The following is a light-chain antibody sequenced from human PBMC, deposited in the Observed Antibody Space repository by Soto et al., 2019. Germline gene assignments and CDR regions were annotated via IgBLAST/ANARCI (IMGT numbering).Light chain of an antibody. J-gene: IGLJ2*01. V-gene: IGLV2-14*01. CDR2: EVS. Sequence: QSALTQPASVSGSPGQSITISCTGTSSDVGGYNYVSWYQQHPGKAPKLMIYEVSNRPSGVSNRFSGSKSGNTASLTISGLQAEDEADYYCSSYTSSSIVVFGGGIKLTVL. CDR1: SSDVGGYNY. CDR3: SSYTSSSIVV.